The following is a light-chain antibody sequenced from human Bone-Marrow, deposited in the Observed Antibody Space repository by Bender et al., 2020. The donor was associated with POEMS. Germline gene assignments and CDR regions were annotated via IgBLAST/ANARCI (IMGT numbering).Light chain of an antibody. J-gene: IGLJ2*01. CDR3: CSFAGSGTYI. V-gene: IGLV2-23*01. CDR1: DSDVGSYNL. Sequence: QSVLTQPASVSGSPGQSISISCTGTDSDVGSYNLVSWYHHYPDKAPKLLIYQGTKRPSGVSDRFSGSTSGNTASLTISGLQADDEGDYFCCSFAGSGTYIFGLGTKVTVL. CDR2: QGT.